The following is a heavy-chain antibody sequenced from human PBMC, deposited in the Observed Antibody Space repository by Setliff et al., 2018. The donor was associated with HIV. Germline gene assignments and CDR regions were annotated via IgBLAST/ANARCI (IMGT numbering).Heavy chain of an antibody. J-gene: IGHJ5*02. CDR3: ARRPISPFSLTTAMLDP. V-gene: IGHV4-39*01. CDR2: INEGGNT. D-gene: IGHD4-17*01. Sequence: SETLSLTCTVSGGSISSNSYYWGWIRQPPGGGLQWIGEINEGGNTHHNPSLESRLTMSVDTSKKQFSLRLRSVTAADTAVYYCARRPISPFSLTTAMLDPWGQGTLVTVSS. CDR1: GGSISSNSYY.